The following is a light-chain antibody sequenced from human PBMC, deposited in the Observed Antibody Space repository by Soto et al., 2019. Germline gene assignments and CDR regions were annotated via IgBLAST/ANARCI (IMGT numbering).Light chain of an antibody. CDR3: QQYGSSPLT. V-gene: IGKV3-20*01. J-gene: IGKJ4*01. Sequence: EIVLTQSPGTLSLSPGERATLSCRASESVSDNYLAWYQQRSGQAPRLVIYGASSRASAVPDRFSGSGSGADFTLTIGRLEPEDFAVYYCQQYGSSPLTFGGGTKVDI. CDR1: ESVSDNY. CDR2: GAS.